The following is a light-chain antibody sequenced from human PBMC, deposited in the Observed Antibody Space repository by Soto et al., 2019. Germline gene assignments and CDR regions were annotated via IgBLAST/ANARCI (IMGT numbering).Light chain of an antibody. Sequence: QSLLSPAASVSDCHGQSITISCTGTSSDVGGYNYVSWYQQHPGKAPKLMIYEVSNRPSGASNRFSGSKSGNTASLTISGLQAEDEADYYCSSYTSSSTLVFGTGTKVTVL. V-gene: IGLV2-14*01. CDR2: EVS. CDR1: SSDVGGYNY. CDR3: SSYTSSSTLV. J-gene: IGLJ1*01.